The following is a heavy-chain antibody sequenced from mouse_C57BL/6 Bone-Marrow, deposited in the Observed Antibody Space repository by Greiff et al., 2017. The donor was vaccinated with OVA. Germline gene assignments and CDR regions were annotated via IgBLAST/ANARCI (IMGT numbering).Heavy chain of an antibody. CDR3: ARRDYYGSSYGDYAMDY. J-gene: IGHJ4*01. CDR1: GYTFTSYW. V-gene: IGHV1-64*01. D-gene: IGHD1-1*01. CDR2: IHPNSGST. Sequence: VQLQQSGAELVKPGASVKLSCKASGYTFTSYWMHWVKQRPGQGLEWIGMIHPNSGSTNYNEKFKSKATLTVDKSSSTAYMQLSSLTSEDSAVYYCARRDYYGSSYGDYAMDYWGQGTSVTVSS.